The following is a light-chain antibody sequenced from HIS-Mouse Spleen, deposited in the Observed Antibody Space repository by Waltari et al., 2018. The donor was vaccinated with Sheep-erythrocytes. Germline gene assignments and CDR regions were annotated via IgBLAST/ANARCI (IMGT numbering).Light chain of an antibody. CDR1: SSDVGGYNY. CDR3: SSYTSSSTWV. J-gene: IGLJ3*02. CDR2: DVS. Sequence: PGQSITISCTGTSSDVGGYNYVSWYQQHPGKAPKLMIYDVSNRPSGVSNRFSGSKSGNTASLTISGLQSEDEADYYCSSYTSSSTWVFGGGTKLTVL. V-gene: IGLV2-14*03.